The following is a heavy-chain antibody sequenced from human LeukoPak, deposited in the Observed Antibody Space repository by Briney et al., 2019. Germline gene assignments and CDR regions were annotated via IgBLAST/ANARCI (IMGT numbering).Heavy chain of an antibody. D-gene: IGHD1-14*01. CDR3: ARVRALLEPDV. J-gene: IGHJ6*02. V-gene: IGHV4-34*01. Sequence: SETLSLTCAVYGGSFSGYYWSWIRQPPGEGLEWIGEINHSGSTNYNPSLKSRVTISVDKSKNQFSLKLSSVTAADTAVYYCARVRALLEPDVWGQGTTVTVSS. CDR1: GGSFSGYY. CDR2: INHSGST.